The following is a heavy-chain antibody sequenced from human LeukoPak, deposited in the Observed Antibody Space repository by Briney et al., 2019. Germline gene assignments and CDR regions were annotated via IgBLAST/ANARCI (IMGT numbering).Heavy chain of an antibody. CDR1: GASISSDY. CDR2: IYYSGST. CDR3: AVMYSSSWYWFDP. D-gene: IGHD6-13*01. V-gene: IGHV4-59*08. Sequence: SETLSLTCTVSGASISSDYWNWIRQPPGKGLEWIGYIYYSGSTNYNPSLKSRVSISVDTSKNQFSLKLSSVPAADTAVYYCAVMYSSSWYWFDPWGQGTLVTVSS. J-gene: IGHJ5*02.